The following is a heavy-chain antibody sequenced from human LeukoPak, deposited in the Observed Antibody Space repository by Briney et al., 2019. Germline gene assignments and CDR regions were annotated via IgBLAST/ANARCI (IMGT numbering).Heavy chain of an antibody. D-gene: IGHD5-18*01. CDR1: GGSMTTHH. Sequence: SETLSLTCTVSGGSMTTHHWNWIRQTPGKALEWIGYVFDSGRTKVDPSLKSRVTLSADTSKNQLSLRLSSVTAADTAMYYCTTIKRGDIFGYFDFWGQGILVTVSS. V-gene: IGHV4-59*11. CDR3: TTIKRGDIFGYFDF. CDR2: VFDSGRT. J-gene: IGHJ4*02.